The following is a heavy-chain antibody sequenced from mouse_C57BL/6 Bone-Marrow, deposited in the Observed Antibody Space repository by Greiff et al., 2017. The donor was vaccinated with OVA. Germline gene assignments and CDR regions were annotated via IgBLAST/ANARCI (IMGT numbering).Heavy chain of an antibody. Sequence: QVQLQQSGAELARPGASVKLSCKASGYTFTSYGISWVKQRTGQGLEWIGEIYPRSGNTYYNEKFKGKATLTADKSSSTAYMELRSLTSEDSAVYFCARSYYGSRYFDVWGTGTTVTVSS. CDR1: GYTFTSYG. CDR3: ARSYYGSRYFDV. J-gene: IGHJ1*03. V-gene: IGHV1-81*01. CDR2: IYPRSGNT. D-gene: IGHD1-1*01.